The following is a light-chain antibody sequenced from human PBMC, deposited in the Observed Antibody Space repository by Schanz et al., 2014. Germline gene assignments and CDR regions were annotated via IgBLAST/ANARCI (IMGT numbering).Light chain of an antibody. V-gene: IGKV1-9*01. CDR3: QQFNVYPYT. J-gene: IGKJ2*01. Sequence: IQLTQSPSSLSASVGDRVTITCRASQDIRNYLAWYQQKPGKAPKLLIYSASTLHTGVPSRFSGSGSGTEFTLTISSLQPDDFATYYCQQFNVYPYTFGQGTKLEIK. CDR2: SAS. CDR1: QDIRNY.